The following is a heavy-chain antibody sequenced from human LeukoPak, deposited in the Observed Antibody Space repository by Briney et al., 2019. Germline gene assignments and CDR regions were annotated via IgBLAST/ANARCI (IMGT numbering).Heavy chain of an antibody. D-gene: IGHD2-15*01. J-gene: IGHJ2*01. CDR3: AKNSLGSGPFSWYFDL. CDR2: ITSSGDGT. V-gene: IGHV3-23*01. CDR1: GITFSSDG. Sequence: GGSLRLSCAASGITFSSDGMNWVRQAPGKGLEWVSSITSSGDGTTCADSVKGRFTISRDNSKNTLYLQMNSLRAEDTAVYYCAKNSLGSGPFSWYFDLWGRGTLVTVSS.